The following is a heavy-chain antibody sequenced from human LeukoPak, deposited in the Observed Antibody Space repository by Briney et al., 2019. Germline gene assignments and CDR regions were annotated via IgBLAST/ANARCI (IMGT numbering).Heavy chain of an antibody. CDR3: AELGITMIGGV. J-gene: IGHJ6*04. D-gene: IGHD3-10*02. CDR2: ISSSGSTI. CDR1: GFTFSNYR. Sequence: GGSLRLSCAASGFTFSNYRMNWVRQAPGKGLEWVSYISSSGSTIYYADSVKGRFTISGDNAKNSLYLQMNSLRAEDTAVYYCAELGITMIGGVWGKGTTVTISS. V-gene: IGHV3-48*04.